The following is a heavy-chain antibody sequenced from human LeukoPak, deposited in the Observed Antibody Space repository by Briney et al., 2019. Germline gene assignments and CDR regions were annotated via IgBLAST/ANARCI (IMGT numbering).Heavy chain of an antibody. Sequence: GGSPRLSCAASGFTFSSYAMHWVRQAPGKGLEWVAVISYDGSNKYYADSVKGRFTISRDNSKNTLYLQMNSLRAEDTAVYYCARDEDTAYFDYWGQGTLVTVSS. CDR1: GFTFSSYA. J-gene: IGHJ4*02. CDR2: ISYDGSNK. CDR3: ARDEDTAYFDY. V-gene: IGHV3-30*04. D-gene: IGHD5-18*01.